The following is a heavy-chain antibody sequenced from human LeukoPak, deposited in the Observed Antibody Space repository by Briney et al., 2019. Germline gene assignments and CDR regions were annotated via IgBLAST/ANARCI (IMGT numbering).Heavy chain of an antibody. CDR2: ISHDGTET. CDR3: ARGHYGLDV. Sequence: GGSLRLSCAASGSTFSDSWLTWVRQAPGKGLEWVAHISHDGTETGYVDSVKGRFIISRDNAKKLLSLQMSGLRAEDTGVFYCARGHYGLDVWGQGTSVTVSS. J-gene: IGHJ6*02. V-gene: IGHV3-7*01. CDR1: GSTFSDSW.